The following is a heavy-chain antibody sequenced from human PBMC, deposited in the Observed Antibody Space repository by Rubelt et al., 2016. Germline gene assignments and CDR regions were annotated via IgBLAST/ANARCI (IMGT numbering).Heavy chain of an antibody. CDR1: GFTFSSYG. CDR2: IWYDGSNK. Sequence: GFTFSSYGMHWVRQAPGKGLEWVAVIWYDGSNKYYADSVKGRFTISRDNSKNTLYLQMHSLRAEDTAVYYCAKDLGGDSYGRIDYWGQGTLVTVSS. CDR3: AKDLGGDSYGRIDY. J-gene: IGHJ4*02. D-gene: IGHD5-18*01. V-gene: IGHV3-33*06.